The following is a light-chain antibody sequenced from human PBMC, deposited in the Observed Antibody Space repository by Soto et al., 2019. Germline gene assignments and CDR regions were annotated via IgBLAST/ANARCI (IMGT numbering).Light chain of an antibody. CDR1: QSVSSSF. CDR2: GAS. J-gene: IGKJ4*02. CDR3: QQYDRSPLT. Sequence: EIVLTQSPGTLSLSPGERATLSCRASQSVSSSFLAWYQQKPGQAPRLLIDGASSRATGIPDRFSGSGSGTDFALTIRRLEPEDVAVYYCQQYDRSPLTFGGGTKVEIK. V-gene: IGKV3-20*01.